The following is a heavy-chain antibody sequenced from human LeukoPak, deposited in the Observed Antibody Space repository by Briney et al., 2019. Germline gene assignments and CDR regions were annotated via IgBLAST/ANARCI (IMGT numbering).Heavy chain of an antibody. D-gene: IGHD5-24*01. V-gene: IGHV4-30-2*06. CDR3: ARLEGATIDY. CDR1: GGSISSGGYS. J-gene: IGHJ4*02. Sequence: PSQTLFLTCAVSGGSISSGGYSWSWIRQSPGKGLEWIGSIHQSGSTNYSPSLKTRVTISVDRSENQISLKLNSLTAADTAVYYCARLEGATIDYWGQGTLVTVSS. CDR2: IHQSGST.